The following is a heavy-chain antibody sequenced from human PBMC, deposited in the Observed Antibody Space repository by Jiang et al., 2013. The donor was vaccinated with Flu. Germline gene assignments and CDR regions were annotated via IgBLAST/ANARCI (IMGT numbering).Heavy chain of an antibody. Sequence: LLKPSETLSLTCAVYGGSFNDYYWTWIRQSPGRGLEWIGEVNPSGDTNYNPSLRGRLTMSADTSKNQFSLRLDSVTAADSAVYYCARQRRIRMIVGTYYYTAMDVWGQGTMVAV. J-gene: IGHJ6*02. CDR2: VNPSGDT. V-gene: IGHV4-34*01. D-gene: IGHD3-22*01. CDR3: ARQRRIRMIVGTYYYTAMDV. CDR1: GGSFNDYY.